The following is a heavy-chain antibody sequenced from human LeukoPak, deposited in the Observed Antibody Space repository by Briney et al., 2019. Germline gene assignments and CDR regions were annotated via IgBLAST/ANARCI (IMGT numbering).Heavy chain of an antibody. V-gene: IGHV1-18*01. D-gene: IGHD2-15*01. CDR3: ARDIVVVVAATAPFDY. CDR2: ISAYNGNT. J-gene: IGHJ4*02. CDR1: GYTFTSYG. Sequence: ASVKVSCKASGYTFTSYGISWVRQAPGQGLEWVGWISAYNGNTNYAQKLQGRVTMTTDTSTSTAYMELRSLGSDDTAVYYCARDIVVVVAATAPFDYWGQGTLVTVSS.